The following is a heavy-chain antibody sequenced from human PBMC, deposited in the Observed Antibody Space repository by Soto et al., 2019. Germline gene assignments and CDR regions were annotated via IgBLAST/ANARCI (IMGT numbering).Heavy chain of an antibody. J-gene: IGHJ4*01. CDR2: ISPNSGGT. V-gene: IGHV1-2*02. D-gene: IGHD1-7*01. Sequence: QVQLVQSGAEVKKSGASVKVSCKASGYTFTGYYIHWVRQAPGQGPEWMGEISPNSGGTKYAQKFQGRVTMTSDTSISTVYIELTNLSPDDTAVYYCGRGRSGELVVFYWGHGTLVTVYS. CDR1: GYTFTGYY. CDR3: GRGRSGELVVFY.